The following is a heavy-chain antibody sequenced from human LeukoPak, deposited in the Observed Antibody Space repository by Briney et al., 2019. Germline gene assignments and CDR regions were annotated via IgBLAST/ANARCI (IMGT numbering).Heavy chain of an antibody. D-gene: IGHD3-16*02. CDR2: INHSGST. V-gene: IGHV4-34*01. Sequence: SETLSLTCAVYGGSFSGYYWSWIRQPPGKGLEWIGEINHSGSTNYNPSLKGRVTISVDTSKNQFSLKLSSVTAADTAVYYCARGPNYVWGSYRHTLSHFDYWGQGTLVTVSS. CDR3: ARGPNYVWGSYRHTLSHFDY. J-gene: IGHJ4*02. CDR1: GGSFSGYY.